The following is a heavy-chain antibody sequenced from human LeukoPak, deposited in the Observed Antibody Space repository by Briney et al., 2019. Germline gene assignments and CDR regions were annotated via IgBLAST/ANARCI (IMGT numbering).Heavy chain of an antibody. CDR2: IKEDRSET. Sequence: PRGCLRLSRAPSGFTPSRIWTSWVRQAPGEGLECAATIKEDRSETYYVDSVKGRFTISRDNANNPLFLQLNSLRADDTAVFYGARDWSNDYWGQGTLVTVSS. J-gene: IGHJ4*02. CDR3: ARDWSNDY. CDR1: GFTPSRIW. D-gene: IGHD3-3*01. V-gene: IGHV3-7*05.